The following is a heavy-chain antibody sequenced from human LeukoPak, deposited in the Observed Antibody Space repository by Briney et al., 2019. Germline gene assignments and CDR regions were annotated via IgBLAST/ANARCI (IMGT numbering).Heavy chain of an antibody. Sequence: SETLSLTCTVSGGSLRSDTHHWAWVRQTAGRGLEYIGSVDQTGSPYYNPPLKSRVTISVDTSKRQFSLNLTSVTAADTAVYYCARDLGGYPFFMHVWGKGTTVTVSS. J-gene: IGHJ6*03. CDR2: VDQTGSP. CDR3: ARDLGGYPFFMHV. D-gene: IGHD2-15*01. V-gene: IGHV4-39*07. CDR1: GGSLRSDTHH.